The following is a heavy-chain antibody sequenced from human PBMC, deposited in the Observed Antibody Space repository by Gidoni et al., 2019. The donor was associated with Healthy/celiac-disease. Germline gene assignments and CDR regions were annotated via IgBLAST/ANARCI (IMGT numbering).Heavy chain of an antibody. CDR1: CGSISRGGYY. V-gene: IGHV4-31*03. CDR2: IYYSGST. Sequence: QVQLQESGPGLVKPSQTLSLTCTVSCGSISRGGYYWSWIRQHPGKGLEWIGYIYYSGSTYYNPSHKSRVTISVDTTKNQFSLKLSSVTAADTAVYYCARTPEIGITMVRGVDGMDVWGQGTTVTVSS. J-gene: IGHJ6*02. CDR3: ARTPEIGITMVRGVDGMDV. D-gene: IGHD3-10*01.